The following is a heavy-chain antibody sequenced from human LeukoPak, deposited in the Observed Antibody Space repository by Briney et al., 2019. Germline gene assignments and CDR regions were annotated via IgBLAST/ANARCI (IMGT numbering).Heavy chain of an antibody. V-gene: IGHV3-30*18. Sequence: GGSLRLSCAASGFTFSSYGMHWVRQAPGKGLEWVAVISYDGSNKYYADSVKGRFTISRDNSKNTLYLQMNSLRAEDTAVYYCAKDVSNYGYVPGYYFDYWGQGTLVTVSS. CDR3: AKDVSNYGYVPGYYFDY. D-gene: IGHD5-18*01. J-gene: IGHJ4*02. CDR1: GFTFSSYG. CDR2: ISYDGSNK.